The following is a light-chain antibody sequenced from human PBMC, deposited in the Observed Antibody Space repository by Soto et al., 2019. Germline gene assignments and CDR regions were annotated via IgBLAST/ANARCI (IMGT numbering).Light chain of an antibody. J-gene: IGLJ1*01. CDR3: SSYRGGSTLV. V-gene: IGLV2-14*01. CDR2: GVT. CDR1: SNDVGGYNY. Sequence: QSALTQPASVSGSPGQSITISCTGTSNDVGGYNYVSWYQQHPGKAPKLLIQGVTNWPSGVSDRFSGSKSGNTASLTISGLQAEDEADYYCSSYRGGSTLVFGGGTKLTVL.